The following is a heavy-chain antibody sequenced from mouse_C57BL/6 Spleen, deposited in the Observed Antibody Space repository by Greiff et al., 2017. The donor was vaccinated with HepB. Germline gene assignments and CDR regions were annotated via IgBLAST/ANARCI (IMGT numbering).Heavy chain of an antibody. CDR1: GYTFTSYG. CDR3: ARGVITTVVAPDY. Sequence: QVQLQQSGAELARPGASVKLSCKASGYTFTSYGISWVKQSTGQGLEWIGEIYPRSGNTYYNEKFKGKATLTADKSSSTAYMELRSLTSEDSAVYFCARGVITTVVAPDYWGQGTTLTVSS. D-gene: IGHD1-1*01. CDR2: IYPRSGNT. J-gene: IGHJ2*01. V-gene: IGHV1-81*01.